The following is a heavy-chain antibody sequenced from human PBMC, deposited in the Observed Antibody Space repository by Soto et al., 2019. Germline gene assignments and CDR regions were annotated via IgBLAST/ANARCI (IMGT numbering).Heavy chain of an antibody. CDR2: IIPILGIA. J-gene: IGHJ4*02. D-gene: IGHD3-9*01. CDR1: GGTFSSYT. Sequence: ASVKVSCKASGGTFSSYTISWVRQAPGQGLEWMGRIIPILGIANYAQKFQGRVTITADESTSTAYMELSSLRAEDTAVYYCATLTKYDILTGFYPCWGQGTLVTVSS. CDR3: ATLTKYDILTGFYPC. V-gene: IGHV1-69*02.